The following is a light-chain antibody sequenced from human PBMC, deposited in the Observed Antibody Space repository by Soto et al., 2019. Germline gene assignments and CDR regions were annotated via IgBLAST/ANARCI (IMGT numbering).Light chain of an antibody. Sequence: IQMTQSPFSVSASVGDRVTITCRASQSISIYVNWYQQKPGEAPILLIYAGSSLQSGVPSRFGGSGSGTDFTLTITSLQPEDFATYYCQQSYSTPTFGGGTKVDI. CDR1: QSISIY. CDR3: QQSYSTPT. J-gene: IGKJ4*01. CDR2: AGS. V-gene: IGKV1-39*01.